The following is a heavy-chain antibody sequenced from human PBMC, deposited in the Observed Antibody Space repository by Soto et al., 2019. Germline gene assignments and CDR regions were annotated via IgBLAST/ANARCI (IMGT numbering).Heavy chain of an antibody. Sequence: GGSLRLSCAASGFTFSSYWMHWVRQAPGKGLVWVSRINSDGSSTNYADFVKGRFAISRDNAKNTLYLQMSSLRVEDTAVYYCSRVGGSTWHWGQGTLVTVSS. V-gene: IGHV3-74*01. CDR2: INSDGSST. J-gene: IGHJ4*02. D-gene: IGHD1-26*01. CDR1: GFTFSSYW. CDR3: SRVGGSTWH.